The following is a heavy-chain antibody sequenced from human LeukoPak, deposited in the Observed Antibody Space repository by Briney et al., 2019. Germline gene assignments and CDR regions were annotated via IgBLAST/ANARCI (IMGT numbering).Heavy chain of an antibody. Sequence: SSETLSLTCTVSGGSISSYYWSWIRQPPGKGLEWIGYIYYSGSTNYNPSLKSRVTISVDTSKNQFSLKMSSVTAADTAVYYCAKGGNYNSYYYYMDVWGKGTTVTVSS. D-gene: IGHD5-24*01. CDR2: IYYSGST. CDR1: GGSISSYY. V-gene: IGHV4-59*01. CDR3: AKGGNYNSYYYYMDV. J-gene: IGHJ6*03.